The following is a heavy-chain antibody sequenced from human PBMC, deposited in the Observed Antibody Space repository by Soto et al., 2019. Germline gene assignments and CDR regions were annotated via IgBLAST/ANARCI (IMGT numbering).Heavy chain of an antibody. Sequence: QVQLVQSGAEVKKPGASVKVSCKASGYTFTSYGISWVRQAPGQGLEWMGWISAYNGNTNYAQKLKGRVTMTTDTSTSTAYMELKSLRSDDTAVYYCARDMEYYDFWRGYYGESGSFDYWGQGTLITVSS. D-gene: IGHD3-3*01. J-gene: IGHJ4*02. CDR1: GYTFTSYG. V-gene: IGHV1-18*01. CDR3: ARDMEYYDFWRGYYGESGSFDY. CDR2: ISAYNGNT.